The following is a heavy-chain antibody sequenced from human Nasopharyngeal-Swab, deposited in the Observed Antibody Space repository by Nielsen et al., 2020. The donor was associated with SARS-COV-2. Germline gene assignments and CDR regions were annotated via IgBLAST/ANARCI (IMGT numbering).Heavy chain of an antibody. CDR3: ARDSLFGSGTFDY. V-gene: IGHV3-53*01. D-gene: IGHD3-10*01. J-gene: IGHJ4*02. CDR1: GFTVSSKY. Sequence: GESLKISCAASGFTVSSKYMSWVRQAPGKGLEWVSVFYIGGFTYYADSVKGRFTISRDNSKNTLYLQMNSPRAEDTAVYFCARDSLFGSGTFDYWGQGTLVTVSS. CDR2: FYIGGFT.